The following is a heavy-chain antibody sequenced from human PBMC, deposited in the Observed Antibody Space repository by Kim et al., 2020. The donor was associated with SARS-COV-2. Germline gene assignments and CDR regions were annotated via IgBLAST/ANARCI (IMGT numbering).Heavy chain of an antibody. CDR2: ISYDGSNK. D-gene: IGHD3-3*01. V-gene: IGHV3-30*18. CDR3: AKDLRRFLEWSPSPFDY. CDR1: GFTFSSYG. J-gene: IGHJ4*02. Sequence: GGSLRLSCAASGFTFSSYGMHWVRQAPGKGLEWVAVISYDGSNKYYADSVKGRFTISRDNSKNTLYLQMNSLRAEDTAVYYCAKDLRRFLEWSPSPFDYWGQGTLVTVSS.